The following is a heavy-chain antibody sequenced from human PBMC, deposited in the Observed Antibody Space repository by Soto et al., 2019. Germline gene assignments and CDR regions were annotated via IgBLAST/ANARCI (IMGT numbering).Heavy chain of an antibody. CDR3: AKGSATSRPYYFEY. J-gene: IGHJ4*02. CDR2: ITGDGGDT. Sequence: PGGSLRLSCAASGFTFSSYAMSWVRQAPGKGLESVSAITGDGGDTFHADSVRGRLTISIDNSPNTLYLQMASLRAEDTALYYSAKGSATSRPYYFEYWGQGTLVTVSS. CDR1: GFTFSSYA. V-gene: IGHV3-23*01.